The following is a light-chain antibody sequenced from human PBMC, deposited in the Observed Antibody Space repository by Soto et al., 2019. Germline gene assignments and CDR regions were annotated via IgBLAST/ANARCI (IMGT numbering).Light chain of an antibody. Sequence: EIVLTQSPSTLTLSPGEGATVXXRASQSVSSSYLAWYQQKPGQAPRVXIYGASSRATGIPDRFSGSGAGTDFTLTISRLEPEDFAVYYCQQYGSSPSAFGQGTKVDIK. CDR2: GAS. CDR3: QQYGSSPSA. V-gene: IGKV3-20*01. CDR1: QSVSSSY. J-gene: IGKJ1*01.